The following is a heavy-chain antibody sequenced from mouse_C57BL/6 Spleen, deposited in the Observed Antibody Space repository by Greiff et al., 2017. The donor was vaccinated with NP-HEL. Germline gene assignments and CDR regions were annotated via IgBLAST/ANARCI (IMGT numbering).Heavy chain of an antibody. V-gene: IGHV1-59*01. Sequence: QVQLQQPGAELVRPGTSVKLSCKASGYTFTSYWMHWVKQRPGQGLEWIGVIDPSASSTNYHQKVKGKATLTVDTSSSTAYMQLSSLTSEDSAVYYCARPNYYGSSYVTFYAMDYWGQGTSVTVSS. J-gene: IGHJ4*01. CDR2: IDPSASST. CDR1: GYTFTSYW. CDR3: ARPNYYGSSYVTFYAMDY. D-gene: IGHD1-1*01.